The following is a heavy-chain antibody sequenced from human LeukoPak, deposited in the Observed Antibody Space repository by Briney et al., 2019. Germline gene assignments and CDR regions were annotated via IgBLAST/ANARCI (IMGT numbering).Heavy chain of an antibody. D-gene: IGHD5-24*01. CDR3: ARDSGYNVNDHDVNAFDI. CDR1: GGSISSYY. Sequence: SETLSLTCTVSGGSISSYYWSWIRQPAGKGLEWIGRIYTSGSTNYNPSLKGRVTMSVDTSKNQFSLKLSSVTAADTALYYCARDSGYNVNDHDVNAFDIWGQGTMVTISS. J-gene: IGHJ3*02. V-gene: IGHV4-4*07. CDR2: IYTSGST.